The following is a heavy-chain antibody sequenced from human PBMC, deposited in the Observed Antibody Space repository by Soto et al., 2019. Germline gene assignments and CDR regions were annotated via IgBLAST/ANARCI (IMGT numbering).Heavy chain of an antibody. CDR2: FDPEDGET. CDR3: ATDHRRSGSYWSRDAFDI. CDR1: GYTLTELS. Sequence: QVQLVQSGAEVKKPGASVKVSCKVSGYTLTELSMHWVRQAPGKGLEWMGGFDPEDGETIYAQKFQGRFTMTEDTSTDTAYMELSSLRSEDTAVYYCATDHRRSGSYWSRDAFDIWGQGTMVTVSS. J-gene: IGHJ3*02. D-gene: IGHD1-26*01. V-gene: IGHV1-24*01.